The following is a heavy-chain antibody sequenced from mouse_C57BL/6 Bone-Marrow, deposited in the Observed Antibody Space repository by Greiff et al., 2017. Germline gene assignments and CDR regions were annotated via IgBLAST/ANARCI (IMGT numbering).Heavy chain of an antibody. Sequence: VQLQQPGAELVKPGASVKLSCKASGYTFTSYWITWVKQRPGQGLEWIGDIHPTSGRTNYNEKFKSKAILTVDTSSNTAYMQLSSLTSEDSAVFYCARSGPLGRWFDYWGQGTTLTVSS. J-gene: IGHJ2*01. CDR1: GYTFTSYW. V-gene: IGHV1-55*01. CDR2: IHPTSGRT. CDR3: ARSGPLGRWFDY. D-gene: IGHD4-1*01.